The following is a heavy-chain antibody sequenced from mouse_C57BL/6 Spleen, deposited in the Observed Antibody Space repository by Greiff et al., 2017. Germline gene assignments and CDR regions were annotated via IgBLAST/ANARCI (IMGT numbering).Heavy chain of an antibody. J-gene: IGHJ1*03. CDR2: INPGSGGT. V-gene: IGHV1-54*01. D-gene: IGHD1-1*01. CDR3: ARSHYYGSSTGYVDV. Sequence: QVQLKQSGAELVRPGTSVKVSCKASGYAFTNYLIEWVKQRPGQGLEWIGVINPGSGGTNYNEKFKGKATLTADKSSSTAYMPLSSLTSEDSAVYFCARSHYYGSSTGYVDVWGTGTTVTVST. CDR1: GYAFTNYL.